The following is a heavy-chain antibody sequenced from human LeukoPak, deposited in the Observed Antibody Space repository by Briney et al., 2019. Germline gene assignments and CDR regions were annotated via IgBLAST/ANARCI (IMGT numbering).Heavy chain of an antibody. D-gene: IGHD1-26*01. Sequence: AGGSLRLSCAASGFTFSSYGMHWVRQAPGKGLEWVSSISSSSSYIYYADSVKGRFTISRDNAKNSLYLQMNSLRAEDTAVYYCARVEGIVGATGYWGQGTLVTVSS. J-gene: IGHJ4*02. V-gene: IGHV3-21*01. CDR3: ARVEGIVGATGY. CDR1: GFTFSSYG. CDR2: ISSSSSYI.